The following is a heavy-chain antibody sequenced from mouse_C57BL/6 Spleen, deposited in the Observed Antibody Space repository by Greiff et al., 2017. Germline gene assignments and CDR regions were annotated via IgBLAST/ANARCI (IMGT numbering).Heavy chain of an antibody. D-gene: IGHD1-1*01. CDR2: IDPEDGDT. CDR3: TPNYYGSSYSYFDV. V-gene: IGHV14-1*01. Sequence: VQLQQSGAELVRPGASVKLSCTASGFNIKDYYMHWVKQRPEQGLEWIGRIDPEDGDTEYAPKFQGKATMTADTSSNTAYLQLSSITSEDTAVYYCTPNYYGSSYSYFDVWGTGTTVTVSS. J-gene: IGHJ1*03. CDR1: GFNIKDYY.